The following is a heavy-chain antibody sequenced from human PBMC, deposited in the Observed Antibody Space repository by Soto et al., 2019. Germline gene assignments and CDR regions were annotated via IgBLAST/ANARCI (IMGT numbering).Heavy chain of an antibody. CDR3: ARHYNWSPNWFDP. CDR2: IYYSGST. V-gene: IGHV4-39*01. Sequence: QLQLQESGPGLVKPSETLSLTCTVSGDSISSSSYYWGWIRQPPGKGLEWIGSIYYSGSTYYNPSLKGRVTISVDTSKNQFSLKLSSVTAADTAVYYCARHYNWSPNWFDPWGQGTLVTVSS. J-gene: IGHJ5*02. CDR1: GDSISSSSYY. D-gene: IGHD1-20*01.